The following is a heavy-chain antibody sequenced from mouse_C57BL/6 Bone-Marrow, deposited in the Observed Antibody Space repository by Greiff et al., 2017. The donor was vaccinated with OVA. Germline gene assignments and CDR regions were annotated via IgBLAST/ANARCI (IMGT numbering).Heavy chain of an antibody. CDR3: AREGTTVADWYFDV. D-gene: IGHD1-1*01. V-gene: IGHV1-85*01. CDR1: GYTFTSYD. J-gene: IGHJ1*03. Sequence: QVQLQQSGPELVKPGASVKLSCKASGYTFTSYDINWVKPRPGQGLEWIGWIYPRDGSTKYNEKFKGKATLTVDTSSSTAYMELNSLTSEDSAVEFCAREGTTVADWYFDVWGTGTTVTVSS. CDR2: IYPRDGST.